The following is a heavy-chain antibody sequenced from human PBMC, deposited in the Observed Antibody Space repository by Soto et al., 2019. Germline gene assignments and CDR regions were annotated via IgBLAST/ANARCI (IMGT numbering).Heavy chain of an antibody. CDR2: MNPNSGNT. CDR3: ARNQYYDFWSGYYTGILGSEKQYYMDV. Sequence: ASVKVSCKASGYTFTSYDINWVRQATGQGLEWMGWMNPNSGNTGYAQKFQGRVTMTRNTSISTAYMELSSLRSEDTAVYYCARNQYYDFWSGYYTGILGSEKQYYMDVWGKGTTVTVSS. CDR1: GYTFTSYD. D-gene: IGHD3-3*01. V-gene: IGHV1-8*01. J-gene: IGHJ6*03.